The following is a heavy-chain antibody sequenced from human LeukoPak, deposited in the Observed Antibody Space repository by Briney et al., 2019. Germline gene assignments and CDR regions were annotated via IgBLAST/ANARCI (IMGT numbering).Heavy chain of an antibody. V-gene: IGHV4-39*07. CDR2: IYSSGST. Sequence: SETLSLTCTVSGGSISSSSYYWGWIRQPPGKGLEWIGSIYSSGSTYYNSSLESRVIILIDTAKNHFSLNLSSVTAADTAVYYCARSDGYGLVGIWGQGTMVTVSS. CDR1: GGSISSSSYY. J-gene: IGHJ3*02. CDR3: ARSDGYGLVGI. D-gene: IGHD3-10*01.